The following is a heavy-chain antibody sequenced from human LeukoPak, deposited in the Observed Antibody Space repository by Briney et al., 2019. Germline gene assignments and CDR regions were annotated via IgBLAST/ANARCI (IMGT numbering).Heavy chain of an antibody. Sequence: ASVKVSCKASGYTFTSYDINWWTQAAGHRLEWMGWMKPNRGNTGYAQKCQGRVTMTRKTSINTAYKGLSSLTSEDTAVYYCARKMNYESRVFQHWGQGTLVTVSS. J-gene: IGHJ1*01. V-gene: IGHV1-8*01. CDR2: MKPNRGNT. CDR1: GYTFTSYD. CDR3: ARKMNYESRVFQH. D-gene: IGHD3-22*01.